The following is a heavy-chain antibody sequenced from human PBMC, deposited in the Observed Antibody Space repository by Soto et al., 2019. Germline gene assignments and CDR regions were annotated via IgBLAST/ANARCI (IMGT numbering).Heavy chain of an antibody. Sequence: GSLRLSCAASGFTFDDYGMSWVRQAPGKGLEWVSGINWNGGSTGYADSVKGRFTISRDNAKNSLYLQMNSLRAEDTALYHCARLSGYDSLGFLDVWGKGTTVTVSS. V-gene: IGHV3-20*01. CDR3: ARLSGYDSLGFLDV. CDR2: INWNGGST. J-gene: IGHJ6*04. CDR1: GFTFDDYG. D-gene: IGHD5-12*01.